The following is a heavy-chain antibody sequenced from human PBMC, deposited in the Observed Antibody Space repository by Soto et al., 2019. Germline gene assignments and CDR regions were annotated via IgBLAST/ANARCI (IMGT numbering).Heavy chain of an antibody. Sequence: EVQWVESGGGLVQPGGSLRLSCAASGFTLSSYVIHWVRQATGEGLAWVSGIGSGGDTHYADSVKGRFIISREDGKNSLYLQMNNLRVGDTAVYYCTRKTPPTGMEVWGQGATVTVSS. CDR3: TRKTPPTGMEV. D-gene: IGHD3-9*01. CDR2: IGSGGDT. V-gene: IGHV3-13*01. CDR1: GFTLSSYV. J-gene: IGHJ6*02.